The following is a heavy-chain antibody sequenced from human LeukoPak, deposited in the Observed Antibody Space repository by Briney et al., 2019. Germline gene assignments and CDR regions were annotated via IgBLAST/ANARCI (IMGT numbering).Heavy chain of an antibody. CDR2: IIPIFGTA. D-gene: IGHD1-14*01. CDR3: ARDQEPEPTSLYGTDV. J-gene: IGHJ6*02. Sequence: ASVKVSCKASGGTFSSYAISWVRQAPGQGLEWMGGIIPIFGTANYAQKFQGRVTITADESTSTAYMELSSLRSEDTAVYYCARDQEPEPTSLYGTDVWGQGTTVTVSS. CDR1: GGTFSSYA. V-gene: IGHV1-69*13.